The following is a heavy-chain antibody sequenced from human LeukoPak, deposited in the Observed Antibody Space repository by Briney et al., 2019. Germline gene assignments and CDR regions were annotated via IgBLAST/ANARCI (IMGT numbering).Heavy chain of an antibody. D-gene: IGHD3-3*01. J-gene: IGHJ5*02. CDR1: GGSFSGYY. CDR3: ARGHRDVLRFLEWLLGWFDP. V-gene: IGHV4-34*01. CDR2: INHSGST. Sequence: SETLSLTCAVYGGSFSGYYWSWIRQPPGKGLEWIGEINHSGSTNYNPSLKSRVTISVDTSKNQFSLKLSSVTAADTAVYYCARGHRDVLRFLEWLLGWFDPWGQGTLVTVSS.